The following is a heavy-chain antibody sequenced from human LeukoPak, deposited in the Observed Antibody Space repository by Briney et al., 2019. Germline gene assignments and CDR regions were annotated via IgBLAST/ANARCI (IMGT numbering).Heavy chain of an antibody. V-gene: IGHV3-48*03. CDR1: GFTFSSYE. CDR3: ARQIDMDV. Sequence: PGRSLRLSCAASGFTFSSYEMNWVRQAPGKGLEWVSYISSRGTTIYYADSVKGRFTISRDNAKNSLYLQMNSLRAEDTAVYYCARQIDMDVWGQGTTVTVSS. CDR2: ISSRGTTI. J-gene: IGHJ6*02.